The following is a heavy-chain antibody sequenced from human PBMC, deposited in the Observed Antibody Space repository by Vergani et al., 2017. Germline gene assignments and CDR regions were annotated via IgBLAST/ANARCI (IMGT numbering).Heavy chain of an antibody. CDR3: ARSAGIHHFDY. CDR1: GGSISSGGYY. V-gene: IGHV2-26*01. D-gene: IGHD6-13*01. CDR2: IFSNDEK. Sequence: QESGPGLVKPSQTLSLTCTVSGGSISSGGYYWSWIRQHPGKGLEWLAHIFSNDEKSYSTSLKSRLTISKDTAKSQVVLTMTNMDPVDTATYYCARSAGIHHFDYWGQGTLVTVSS. J-gene: IGHJ4*02.